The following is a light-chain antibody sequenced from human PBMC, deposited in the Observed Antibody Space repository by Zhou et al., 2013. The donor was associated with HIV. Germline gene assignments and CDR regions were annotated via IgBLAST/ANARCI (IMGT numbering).Light chain of an antibody. CDR2: GAS. J-gene: IGKJ2*04. CDR1: QNVGSN. Sequence: EIVLTQSPAALSVSPGERATLSCRASQNVGSNLAWYQQKPGQAPRLLIYGASSRATNIPDRFSGSGSGTDFTLTISRLDPEDFAAYYCQQYGTSPRSFGQGTNLEIK. CDR3: QQYGTSPRS. V-gene: IGKV3-20*01.